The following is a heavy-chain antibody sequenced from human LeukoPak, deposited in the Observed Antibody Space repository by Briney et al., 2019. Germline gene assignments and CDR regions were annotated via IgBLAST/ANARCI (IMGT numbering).Heavy chain of an antibody. CDR2: IWYDGSNK. J-gene: IGHJ3*02. V-gene: IGHV3-33*08. CDR3: ARVLCSGGTCLDAFDI. Sequence: PGRSLRLSCAASGFXFSSYGIYWVRQAPGKGLEWVAVIWYDGSNKYYADSVKGRFTISRDNSKNTLYLQMNSLRAEDTAVYYCARVLCSGGTCLDAFDIWGQGTMVTVSS. D-gene: IGHD2-15*01. CDR1: GFXFSSYG.